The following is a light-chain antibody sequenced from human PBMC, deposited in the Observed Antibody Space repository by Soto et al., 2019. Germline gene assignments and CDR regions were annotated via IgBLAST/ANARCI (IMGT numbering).Light chain of an antibody. Sequence: EILFTQSPATLSLSPGERATLSGRASQSLGSYLAWYQQTPGQAPRLLIYDASNRATGIPARFIGSGSATDFTLTISSLEAEEFAVYYFQQRSLWTLGTFGQGTKLEIK. CDR3: QQRSLWTLGT. CDR2: DAS. V-gene: IGKV3-11*01. CDR1: QSLGSY. J-gene: IGKJ2*01.